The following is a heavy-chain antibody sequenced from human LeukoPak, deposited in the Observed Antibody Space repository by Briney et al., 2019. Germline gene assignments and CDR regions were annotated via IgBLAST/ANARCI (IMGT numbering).Heavy chain of an antibody. V-gene: IGHV3-66*02. Sequence: PGGSLRLSCAASGFIVSSNYMSWVRQTPGKGLEWVSVIYSGGSTYYADSVQGRFTISRDNSKNTLYLQMNSLRAEDTAVYYCARELYFDCWGQGALVTVSS. CDR3: ARELYFDC. J-gene: IGHJ4*02. CDR1: GFIVSSNY. CDR2: IYSGGST. D-gene: IGHD1-7*01.